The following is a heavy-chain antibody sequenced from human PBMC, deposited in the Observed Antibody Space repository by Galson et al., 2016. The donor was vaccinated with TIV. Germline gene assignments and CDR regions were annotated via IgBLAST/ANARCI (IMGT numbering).Heavy chain of an antibody. V-gene: IGHV3-30*02. CDR3: AKDFSYSSVSGYYYYYMDV. CDR1: GFSFSAYG. Sequence: SLRLSCAASGFSFSAYGMHWVRQAPGKGLEWVAFIRYDGSNTFYADSVKGRFTFSRDNSKNTLYLQMNNLRVDDTVVFYCAKDFSYSSVSGYYYYYMDVWGKGTTVTVSS. CDR2: IRYDGSNT. D-gene: IGHD3-22*01. J-gene: IGHJ6*03.